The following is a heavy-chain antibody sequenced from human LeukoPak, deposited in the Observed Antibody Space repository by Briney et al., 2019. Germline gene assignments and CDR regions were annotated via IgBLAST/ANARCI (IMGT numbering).Heavy chain of an antibody. CDR2: ITSSSRTI. V-gene: IGHV3-48*02. J-gene: IGHJ4*02. CDR3: ARTTTVALDY. Sequence: GGSLRLSCAASGFTFSDYDMTWVRQPPGKGLEWVSYITSSSRTINYADSVKGRFTVSRDNAKNSLYLQMDSLRDEDTAVYYCARTTTVALDYWGQGTLVTVSS. D-gene: IGHD4-23*01. CDR1: GFTFSDYD.